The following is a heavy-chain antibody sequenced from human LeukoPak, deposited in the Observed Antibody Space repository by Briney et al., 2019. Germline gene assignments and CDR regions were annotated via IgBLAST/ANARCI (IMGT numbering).Heavy chain of an antibody. Sequence: TGGSLRLSSAASGFPLGSYAMSWVRQAPGKGLEWVSTVSGTGETTYYADSVKGRFNISRDNSKNTLYLQMNSLRPDDTAIYYCAKGHPNYYDNSGYDYWGQGTLVTVSS. CDR2: VSGTGETT. D-gene: IGHD3-22*01. CDR1: GFPLGSYA. J-gene: IGHJ4*02. V-gene: IGHV3-23*01. CDR3: AKGHPNYYDNSGYDY.